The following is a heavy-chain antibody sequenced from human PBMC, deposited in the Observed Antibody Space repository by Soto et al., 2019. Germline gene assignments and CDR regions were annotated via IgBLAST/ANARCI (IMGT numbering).Heavy chain of an antibody. J-gene: IGHJ6*02. CDR1: GFTFSSYA. D-gene: IGHD1-7*01. Sequence: QVQLVESGGGVVQPGRSLRLSCAASGFTFSSYAMHWVRQAPGKGLEWVAVISYDGSNKYYADSVKGRFTISRDNSKNTLYLQRNSLRAEDTAVYYCARDRKLELPTLNYYYYYGMDVWGQGTTVTVSS. CDR2: ISYDGSNK. CDR3: ARDRKLELPTLNYYYYYGMDV. V-gene: IGHV3-30-3*01.